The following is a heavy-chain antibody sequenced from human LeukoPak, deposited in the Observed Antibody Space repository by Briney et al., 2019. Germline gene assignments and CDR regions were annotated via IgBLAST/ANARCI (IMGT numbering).Heavy chain of an antibody. CDR2: ISGSGGRT. J-gene: IGHJ4*02. D-gene: IGHD3-3*01. CDR3: AKSGTDFWSGPALK. Sequence: PGGSLRLSCAASGFIFSSYAMSWVRQAPGKGLGWVSGISGSGGRTHYADSVKGRFTISGDNSKNTLYLQMNSLRAEDTAVYFCAKSGTDFWSGPALKWGQGILVTVSS. CDR1: GFIFSSYA. V-gene: IGHV3-23*01.